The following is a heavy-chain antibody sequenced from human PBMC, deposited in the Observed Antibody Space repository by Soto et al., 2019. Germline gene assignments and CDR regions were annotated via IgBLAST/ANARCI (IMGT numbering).Heavy chain of an antibody. CDR1: GFSLSTSGMC. D-gene: IGHD5-18*01. V-gene: IGHV2-70*11. Sequence: SGPTLVNPTQTLTLTCTFSGFSLSTSGMCVSWIRQPPGKALEWLARIDWDDDKYYSTSLKTRLTISKDTSKNQVVLTMTNMDPVDTATYYCARFFVDTAMAHYYYYGMDVWGQGTTVTVSS. J-gene: IGHJ6*02. CDR2: IDWDDDK. CDR3: ARFFVDTAMAHYYYYGMDV.